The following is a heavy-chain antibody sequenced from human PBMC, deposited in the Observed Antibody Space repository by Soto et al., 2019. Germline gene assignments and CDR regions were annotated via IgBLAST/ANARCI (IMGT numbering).Heavy chain of an antibody. CDR2: IIPGNGKA. D-gene: IGHD6-6*01. J-gene: IGHJ5*02. CDR1: GYTFTSYA. CDR3: ARIHSSSTRWFDP. V-gene: IGHV1-3*01. Sequence: ASVKVSCKASGYTFTSYAMHWVRQAPGQRLEWMGWIIPGNGKANYAQKFQGRVTITTDKSTSTAYMELSSLRSEDTAVYYCARIHSSSTRWFDPWGQGTLVTVSS.